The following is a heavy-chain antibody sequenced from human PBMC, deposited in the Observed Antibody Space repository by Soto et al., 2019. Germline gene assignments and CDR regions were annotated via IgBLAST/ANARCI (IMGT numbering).Heavy chain of an antibody. CDR2: VESSGST. D-gene: IGHD4-17*01. J-gene: IGHJ6*02. CDR3: ARGGVTTVVIPKYYYFGLDV. V-gene: IGHV4-59*01. CDR1: GGSISSYY. Sequence: SETLSLTCTVSGGSISSYYWTWVRQPPGKGLEWIGYVESSGSTSYNPSLMSRVTISVDTSKNQFSLKLTSVTAAETAVYYCARGGVTTVVIPKYYYFGLDVWGQGTTVTVSS.